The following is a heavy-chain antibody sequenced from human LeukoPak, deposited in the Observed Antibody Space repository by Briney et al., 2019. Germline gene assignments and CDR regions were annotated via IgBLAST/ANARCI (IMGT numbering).Heavy chain of an antibody. D-gene: IGHD3-3*01. CDR3: ARGPKTLNYDFWSGYSKGDY. V-gene: IGHV1-8*03. CDR1: GYTFTSYD. J-gene: IGHJ4*02. Sequence: GASVKASCKASGYTFTSYDINWVRQAPGQGLEWMGWMNPNSGNTGYAQKFQGRVTTTRNTSTSTAYMELSSLRSEDTAVYYCARGPKTLNYDFWSGYSKGDYWGQGTLVTVSS. CDR2: MNPNSGNT.